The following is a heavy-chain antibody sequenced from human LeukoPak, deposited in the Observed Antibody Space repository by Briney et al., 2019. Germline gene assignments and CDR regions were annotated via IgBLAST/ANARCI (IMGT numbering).Heavy chain of an antibody. J-gene: IGHJ4*02. CDR3: ASGSGELLGRVD. CDR1: GGSISSSSYY. Sequence: SETQSLACTVSGGSISSSSYYWGWIRQPPGKGLEWIGSIYYSGSTYYNPSLKSRVTISVDTSKNQFSLKLSSVTAADTAVYYCASGSGELLGRVDWGQGTLVTLSS. D-gene: IGHD1-26*01. V-gene: IGHV4-39*01. CDR2: IYYSGST.